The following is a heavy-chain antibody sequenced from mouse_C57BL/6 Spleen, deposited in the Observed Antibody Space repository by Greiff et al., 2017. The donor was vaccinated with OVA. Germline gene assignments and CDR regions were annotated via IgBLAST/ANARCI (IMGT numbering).Heavy chain of an antibody. J-gene: IGHJ3*01. Sequence: DVHLVESGGGLVQPGGSLKLSCAASGFTFSDYYMYWVRQTPEKRLEWVAYISNGGGSTYYPDTVKGRFTISRDNAKNTLYLQMSRLKSEDTAMYYCARGGDGYFSWFAYWGQGTLVTVSA. D-gene: IGHD2-3*01. CDR3: ARGGDGYFSWFAY. CDR1: GFTFSDYY. V-gene: IGHV5-12*01. CDR2: ISNGGGST.